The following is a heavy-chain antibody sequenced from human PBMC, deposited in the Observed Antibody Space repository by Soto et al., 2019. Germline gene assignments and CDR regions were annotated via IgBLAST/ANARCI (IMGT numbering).Heavy chain of an antibody. V-gene: IGHV3-23*01. CDR3: AKELRYFDWLTQNYYFDY. J-gene: IGHJ4*02. CDR1: GFTFSSYA. D-gene: IGHD3-9*01. CDR2: ISGSGGST. Sequence: PGGSLRLSCAASGFTFSSYAMSWVRQAPGKGLEWVSAISGSGGSTYYADSVKGRFTISRDNSKNTLYLQMNSLRAEDTAVYYSAKELRYFDWLTQNYYFDYWGQGTLVTVSS.